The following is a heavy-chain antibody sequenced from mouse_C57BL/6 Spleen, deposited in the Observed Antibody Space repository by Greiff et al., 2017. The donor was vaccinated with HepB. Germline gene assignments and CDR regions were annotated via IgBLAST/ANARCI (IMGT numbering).Heavy chain of an antibody. J-gene: IGHJ3*01. Sequence: QVQLKESGPGLVQPSQSLSITCTVSGFSLTSYGVHWVRQSPGKGLEWLGVIWSGGSTDYNAAFISRLSISKDNSKSQVFFKMNSLQADDTAIYYCARNQLYYGNYEGFAYWGQGTLVTVSA. CDR1: GFSLTSYG. V-gene: IGHV2-2*01. CDR2: IWSGGST. CDR3: ARNQLYYGNYEGFAY. D-gene: IGHD2-1*01.